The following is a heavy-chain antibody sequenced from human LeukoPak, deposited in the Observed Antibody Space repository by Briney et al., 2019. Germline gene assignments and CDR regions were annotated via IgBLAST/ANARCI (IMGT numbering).Heavy chain of an antibody. CDR3: ARRVQYGDYAFDI. D-gene: IGHD4-17*01. J-gene: IGHJ3*02. CDR1: GGSNSSSNW. Sequence: SGTLPLTCAVSGGSNSSSNWWSWVRQPPGKGPEWIGEIYHSGSTNYNPSLKSRVTISVDKSKNQFSLKLSSVTAADTAVYYCARRVQYGDYAFDIWGQGTMVTVSS. V-gene: IGHV4-4*02. CDR2: IYHSGST.